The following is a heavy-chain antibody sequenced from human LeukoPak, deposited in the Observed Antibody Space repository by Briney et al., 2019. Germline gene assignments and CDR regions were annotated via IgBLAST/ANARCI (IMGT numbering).Heavy chain of an antibody. CDR3: ARDRRSGEDSNF. J-gene: IGHJ4*02. D-gene: IGHD2-15*01. CDR2: IYYSGST. Sequence: PETLSLTCTVSGGSIRSYYWSWIRQPPGKGLEWIGYIYYSGSTNYNPSLKSRVTISVDTSKNQIYLKLSSVTAADTAVYYCARDRRSGEDSNFWGQGTLVTVSS. V-gene: IGHV4-59*01. CDR1: GGSIRSYY.